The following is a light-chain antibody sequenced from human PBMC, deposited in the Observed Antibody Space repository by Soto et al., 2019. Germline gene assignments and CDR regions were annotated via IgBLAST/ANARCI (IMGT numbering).Light chain of an antibody. CDR1: SSDVGGYNY. CDR2: DVS. J-gene: IGLJ1*01. CDR3: SSYTSSSTLPYV. Sequence: LTQPASVSGSPGQSITISCTGTSSDVGGYNYVSWYQQHPGKSPKLMIYDVSNRPSGVSNRFSGSKSGNTASLTISGLQAEDEADYYCSSYTSSSTLPYVFGTGTKVTVL. V-gene: IGLV2-14*01.